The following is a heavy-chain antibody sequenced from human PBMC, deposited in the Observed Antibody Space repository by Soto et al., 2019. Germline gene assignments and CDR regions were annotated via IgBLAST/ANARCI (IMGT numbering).Heavy chain of an antibody. CDR2: ISSSSSYI. CDR3: ARELYPDSSGYYRGRGRNYYGMDV. D-gene: IGHD3-22*01. Sequence: EVQLVESGGGLVKPGGSLRLSCAASGFTFSSYSMNWVRQAPGKGLEWVSSISSSSSYIYYADSVKGRFTISRDNAKNSLYLQMNRLRAEDTAVYYCARELYPDSSGYYRGRGRNYYGMDVWGQGTTVTVSS. V-gene: IGHV3-21*01. J-gene: IGHJ6*02. CDR1: GFTFSSYS.